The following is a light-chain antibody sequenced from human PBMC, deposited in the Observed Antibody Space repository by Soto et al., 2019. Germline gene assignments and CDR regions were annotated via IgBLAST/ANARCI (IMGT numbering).Light chain of an antibody. J-gene: IGKJ4*01. V-gene: IGKV3-20*01. CDR2: GAS. CDR1: QSISSSY. Sequence: IMLTQSPGALSLSQGERATLSCRASQSISSSYLAWYQQKPGQAPRLLIYGASNRATGIPDRFSASGSGTDFTLTITRLEPEDFAVYYCQQYRISPLTFGGGTKV. CDR3: QQYRISPLT.